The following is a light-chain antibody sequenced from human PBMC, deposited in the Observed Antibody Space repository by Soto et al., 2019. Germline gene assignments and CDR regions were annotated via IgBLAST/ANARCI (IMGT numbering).Light chain of an antibody. CDR3: TSYPSTSPLY. CDR1: SSDIGGHNY. CDR2: EVT. Sequence: QSVLTQPASVSGSPGQSITISCTGSSSDIGGHNYVSWYQQYPGKAPKLMIYEVTNRPSGVSDRFSGSKSGNTASLTISGLQAEDEADYYCTSYPSTSPLYFGGGTKLTVL. J-gene: IGLJ2*01. V-gene: IGLV2-14*01.